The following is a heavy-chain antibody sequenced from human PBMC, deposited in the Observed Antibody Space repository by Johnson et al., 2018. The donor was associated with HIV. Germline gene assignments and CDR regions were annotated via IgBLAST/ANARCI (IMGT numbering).Heavy chain of an antibody. J-gene: IGHJ3*02. Sequence: VQLMESGGVVVQPGGSLRLSCAASGFTFDDYGMSWVRQAPGKGLEWVSGINWNGGSTGYADSVKGRFTISRDNAKNSLYLQMNSLRAEDTALYYCARASYHVLQFLEPRGAFDIWGQGTMVTVSS. CDR3: ARASYHVLQFLEPRGAFDI. CDR1: GFTFDDYG. CDR2: INWNGGST. V-gene: IGHV3-20*04. D-gene: IGHD3-3*01.